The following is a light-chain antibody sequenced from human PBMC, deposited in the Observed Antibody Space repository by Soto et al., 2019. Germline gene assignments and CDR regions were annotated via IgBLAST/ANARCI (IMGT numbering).Light chain of an antibody. V-gene: IGKV3-20*01. CDR1: YQVSSSY. CDR2: GAS. Sequence: EIGLSQSPGTLSLSPGERATLPCRASYQVSSSYLAWYQQKPGQAPRLLIYGASSRATGIPDRFSGSGSGTDFTLTISRLEPEDFATYYCLQDYNYPITFGQGTRLEIK. CDR3: LQDYNYPIT. J-gene: IGKJ5*01.